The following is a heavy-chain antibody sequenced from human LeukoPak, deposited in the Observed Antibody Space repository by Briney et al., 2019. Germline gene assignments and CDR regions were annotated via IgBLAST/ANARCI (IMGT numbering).Heavy chain of an antibody. D-gene: IGHD6-13*01. CDR2: IKSKTDGGTT. J-gene: IGHJ4*02. CDR1: GFTFSGSA. CDR3: TTELHSIAAAGIYFDY. V-gene: IGHV3-15*01. Sequence: GGSLRLSCAASGFTFSGSAMHWVRQASGKGLEWVGRIKSKTDGGTTDYAAPVKGRFTISRDDSKNTLYLQMNSLKTEDTAVYYCTTELHSIAAAGIYFDYWGQGTLVTVSS.